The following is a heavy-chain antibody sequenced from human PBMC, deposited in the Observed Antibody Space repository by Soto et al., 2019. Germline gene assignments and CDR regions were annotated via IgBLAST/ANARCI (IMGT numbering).Heavy chain of an antibody. J-gene: IGHJ4*02. D-gene: IGHD3-22*01. CDR3: ARDGYYYDSSGYQRVYYFDY. V-gene: IGHV4-59*01. Sequence: SETLPLTCTVSGGSISSYYWSWVRQPPGKGLEWIGYIYYSGSTNYNPSLKSRVTISVDTSKNQFSLNLSSVTAADTAVYYCARDGYYYDSSGYQRVYYFDYWGQGTLVTVSS. CDR2: IYYSGST. CDR1: GGSISSYY.